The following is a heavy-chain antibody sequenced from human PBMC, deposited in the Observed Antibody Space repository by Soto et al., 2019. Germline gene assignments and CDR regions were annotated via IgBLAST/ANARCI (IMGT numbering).Heavy chain of an antibody. V-gene: IGHV1-18*01. CDR2: ISAYNGNT. J-gene: IGHJ6*01. CDR3: AVVVAEGAGPYRMGL. CDR1: GYTFTSYV. Sequence: QVQLVQSGAEVKKPGASVKVSCRASGYTFTSYVISWVRQAPGQGLEWMGWISAYNGNTNFAQKLQGRVTMTTDTAKRTAYKEMRSGGSDDTAGYYCAVVVAEGAGPYRMGLWGPGTTVNGSS. D-gene: IGHD3-22*01.